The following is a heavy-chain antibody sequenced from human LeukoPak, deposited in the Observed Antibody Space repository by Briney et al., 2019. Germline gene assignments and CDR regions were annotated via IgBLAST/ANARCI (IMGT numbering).Heavy chain of an antibody. CDR2: ISGSGGST. J-gene: IGHJ4*02. V-gene: IGHV3-23*01. Sequence: GGSLRLSCAASGFTFSNAWMSWVRQAPGKGLEWVSAISGSGGSTYYADSVKGRFTISRDNSKNTLYLQMNSLRAEDTAVYYCAKLPYYYGSGSYSDYWGQGTLVTVSS. CDR1: GFTFSNAW. CDR3: AKLPYYYGSGSYSDY. D-gene: IGHD3-10*01.